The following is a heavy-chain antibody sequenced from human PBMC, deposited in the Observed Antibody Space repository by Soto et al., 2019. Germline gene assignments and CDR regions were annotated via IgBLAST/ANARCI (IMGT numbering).Heavy chain of an antibody. D-gene: IGHD3-22*01. CDR1: GYTFTSYD. V-gene: IGHV1-8*01. J-gene: IGHJ3*02. CDR2: MNPNSGNT. CDR3: EGSEDYYDSSGYCWGDAYNI. Sequence: ASVKVSCKAAGYTFTSYDINWVRQATGQWLELMGWMNPNSGNTGYAHKCQGRVSITRNTSISTAYMEVSSLRSEDTAVYYCEGSEDYYDSSGYCWGDAYNIWGQGIMVTVSS.